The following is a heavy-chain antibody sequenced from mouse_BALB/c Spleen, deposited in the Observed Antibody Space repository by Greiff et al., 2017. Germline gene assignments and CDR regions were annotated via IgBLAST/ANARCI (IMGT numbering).Heavy chain of an antibody. V-gene: IGHV1-54*01. D-gene: IGHD2-4*01. J-gene: IGHJ2*01. CDR2: INPGSGGT. CDR1: GYAFTNYL. CDR3: ARDPYYDYDRFDY. Sequence: VKLMESGAELVRPGTSVKVSCKASGYAFTNYLIEWVKQRPGQGLEWIGVINPGSGGTNYNEKFKGKATLTADKSSSTAYMQLSSLTSDDSAVYFCARDPYYDYDRFDYWGQGTTLTVSS.